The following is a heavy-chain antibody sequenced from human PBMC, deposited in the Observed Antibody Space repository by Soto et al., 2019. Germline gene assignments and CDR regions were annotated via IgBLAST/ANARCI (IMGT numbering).Heavy chain of an antibody. CDR1: GYSFSSYW. D-gene: IGHD1-1*01. V-gene: IGHV5-10-1*01. Sequence: PGESLMISCKGSGYSFSSYWISWVRQMPGKGLEWMGRIDPSDSYTNYSPSFQGHVTISADKSISTAYLQWSSLKASDTAMYYCARQNWNDLEDAFDIWGQGTMVTVSS. CDR3: ARQNWNDLEDAFDI. J-gene: IGHJ3*02. CDR2: IDPSDSYT.